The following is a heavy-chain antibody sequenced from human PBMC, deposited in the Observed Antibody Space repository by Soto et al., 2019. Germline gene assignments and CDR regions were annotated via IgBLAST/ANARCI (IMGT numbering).Heavy chain of an antibody. CDR1: GFTFSSYA. CDR3: AKDLIVVVVAADAFDI. CDR2: ISGSGGST. J-gene: IGHJ3*02. V-gene: IGHV3-23*01. Sequence: GGSLRLSCAASGFTFSSYAMSWVRQAPGKGLEWVSAISGSGGSTYYADSVKGRFTISRDNSKNTLYLQMNSLRAEDTAVYYCAKDLIVVVVAADAFDIWGQGTMVTVSS. D-gene: IGHD2-15*01.